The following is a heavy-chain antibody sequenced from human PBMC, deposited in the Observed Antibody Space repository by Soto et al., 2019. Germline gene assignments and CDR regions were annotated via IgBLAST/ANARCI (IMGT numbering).Heavy chain of an antibody. V-gene: IGHV1-18*01. CDR2: ISAYNGNT. D-gene: IGHD3-3*01. CDR1: GYTFTSYG. CDR3: ASRDFWSGSQDDYYMDV. J-gene: IGHJ6*03. Sequence: ASVKVSCKASGYTFTSYGISWVRQAPGQGLEWMGWISAYNGNTNYAQKLQGRVTMTTDTSTSTAYMELRSLRSDDTAVYYCASRDFWSGSQDDYYMDVWGKGTTVTVSS.